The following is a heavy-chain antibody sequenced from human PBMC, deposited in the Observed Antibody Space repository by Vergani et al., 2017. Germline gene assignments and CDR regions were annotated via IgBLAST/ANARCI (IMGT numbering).Heavy chain of an antibody. CDR2: ISNDGGNK. J-gene: IGHJ5*01. V-gene: IGHV3-30*03. CDR1: GFSFGSYG. D-gene: IGHD3-9*01. Sequence: QVQLVESGGNVVQSGTSLRLSCAASGFSFGSYGMHWVRQSPGKGLEWVAVISNDGGNKYYADSVKGRFTIYKDNAQNTLYLQMNSLRVEDTGVYYCARARXIETCYMSNWLDSWGQGTLVTVSS. CDR3: ARARXIETCYMSNWLDS.